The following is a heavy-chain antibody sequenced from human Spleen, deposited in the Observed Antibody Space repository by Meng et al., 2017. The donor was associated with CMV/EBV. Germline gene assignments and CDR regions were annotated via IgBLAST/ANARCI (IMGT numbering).Heavy chain of an antibody. D-gene: IGHD6-13*01. Sequence: GESLKISCTTSGFTFADYAMSWVRQAPGKGLECVSGVSGSGGDTYYADSVKGRFTISRENSKNTLYLQMNSLRAEDTAVYYCAKGYSSSRGRFDYWGQGTLVTVSS. CDR3: AKGYSSSRGRFDY. CDR2: VSGSGGDT. V-gene: IGHV3-23*01. J-gene: IGHJ4*02. CDR1: GFTFADYA.